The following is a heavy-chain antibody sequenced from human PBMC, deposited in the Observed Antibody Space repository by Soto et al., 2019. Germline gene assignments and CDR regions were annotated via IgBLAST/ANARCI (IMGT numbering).Heavy chain of an antibody. Sequence: QVHLQESGSGLVRPSQTLSLTCAVSGGSISSGGHSWSWIRQPPGKGLEFIGYIFHSGSTNYNPSLRSRVPKEMDRSKTQFSLNLISVTAADTAVYYCARGDDYNYYHYWYFDFWGRGTLVTVSS. J-gene: IGHJ2*01. CDR2: IFHSGST. CDR3: ARGDDYNYYHYWYFDF. CDR1: GGSISSGGHS. V-gene: IGHV4-30-2*01. D-gene: IGHD4-4*01.